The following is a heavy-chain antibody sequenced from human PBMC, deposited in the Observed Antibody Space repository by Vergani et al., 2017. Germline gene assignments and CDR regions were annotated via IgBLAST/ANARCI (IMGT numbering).Heavy chain of an antibody. D-gene: IGHD2-2*01. Sequence: QLQLQESGPGLVKPSETLSLTCTVSGGSISSSSYYWGWIRQPPGKGLEWIGSIYYSGSTYYNPSLKSRVTISVDTSKNQFSLKLSSVTAADTAVYYCAIQAGYCSSTSCDRGPAYYYYGMDVWGQGTTVTVSS. CDR3: AIQAGYCSSTSCDRGPAYYYYGMDV. CDR2: IYYSGST. J-gene: IGHJ6*02. CDR1: GGSISSSSYY. V-gene: IGHV4-39*01.